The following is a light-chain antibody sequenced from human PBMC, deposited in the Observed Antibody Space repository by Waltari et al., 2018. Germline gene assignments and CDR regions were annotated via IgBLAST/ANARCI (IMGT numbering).Light chain of an antibody. J-gene: IGKJ2*01. CDR2: WAS. V-gene: IGKV4-1*01. Sequence: DIVMTQSPDSLAVSLGERATINCKSSQSVLYSSDNKNYLAWYQQKPGQPPKLLIYWASPRESVVPDRFSGSGSGTDFTLTISSLQAEDVAVFYCQQYYSSPHTFGQGTKLEIK. CDR3: QQYYSSPHT. CDR1: QSVLYSSDNKNY.